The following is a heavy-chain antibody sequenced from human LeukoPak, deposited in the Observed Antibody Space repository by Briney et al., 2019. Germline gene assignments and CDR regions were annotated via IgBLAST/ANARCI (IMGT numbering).Heavy chain of an antibody. CDR2: ISAYNGNT. J-gene: IGHJ4*02. V-gene: IGHV1-18*01. D-gene: IGHD5-12*01. CDR3: ARDTDIVATITIDY. CDR1: GYTFTSYG. Sequence: ASVKVSCKASGYTFTSYGISWVPQAPGQGLEWMGWISAYNGNTNYAQKLQGRVTMTTDTSTSTAYMELRSLRSDDTAVYYCARDTDIVATITIDYWGQGTLVTVSS.